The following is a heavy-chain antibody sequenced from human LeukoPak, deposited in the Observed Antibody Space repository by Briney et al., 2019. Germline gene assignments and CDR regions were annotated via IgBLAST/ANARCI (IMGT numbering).Heavy chain of an antibody. Sequence: GASVKVSCRASGYTFTSYAMNWVRQAPGQGLEWMGWINTNTGNPTYAQGFTGRFVFSLDTSVSTAYLQISSLKAEDTAVYYCARAFSVRGVIGSSLGYWGQGTLVTVSS. CDR2: INTNTGNP. J-gene: IGHJ4*02. CDR1: GYTFTSYA. D-gene: IGHD3-10*01. V-gene: IGHV7-4-1*02. CDR3: ARAFSVRGVIGSSLGY.